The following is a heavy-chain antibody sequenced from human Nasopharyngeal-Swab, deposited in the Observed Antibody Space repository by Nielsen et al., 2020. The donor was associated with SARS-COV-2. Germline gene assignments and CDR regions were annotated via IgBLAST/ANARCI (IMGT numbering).Heavy chain of an antibody. CDR3: ARLGTESYHYYSLDV. CDR1: GFTFNMYS. D-gene: IGHD1-1*01. J-gene: IGHJ6*02. V-gene: IGHV3-21*01. Sequence: GGSLRLSCVTSGFTFNMYSMHWVRQAPGKGLEWVSSISSSSNYICYGDSVKGRFTISRDNTQKSLYLEMNSLRVEDTAVYYCARLGTESYHYYSLDVWGQGTTVTVSS. CDR2: ISSSSNYI.